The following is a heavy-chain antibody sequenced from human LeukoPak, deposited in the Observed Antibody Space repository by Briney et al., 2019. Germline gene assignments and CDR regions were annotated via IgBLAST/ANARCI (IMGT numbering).Heavy chain of an antibody. V-gene: IGHV4-39*01. CDR1: GGSISSSSYY. Sequence: SETLSLTCTVSGGSISSSSYYWGWIRQPPGKGLEWIGRIYYSGSTYYNPSLKSRVTISVDTSKNQFSLKLSSVTAADTAVYYCARELRYFDWLLHFDYWGQGTLVTVSS. D-gene: IGHD3-9*01. CDR2: IYYSGST. CDR3: ARELRYFDWLLHFDY. J-gene: IGHJ4*02.